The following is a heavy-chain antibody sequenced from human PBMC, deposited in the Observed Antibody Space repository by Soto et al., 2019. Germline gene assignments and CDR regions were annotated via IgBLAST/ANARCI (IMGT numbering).Heavy chain of an antibody. CDR3: ARDGITIFGVVPDNYGMDV. CDR1: GDSVSSNSAA. D-gene: IGHD3-3*01. J-gene: IGHJ6*02. V-gene: IGHV6-1*01. CDR2: TYYRSKWYN. Sequence: SQTLSLTCAISGDSVSSNSAAWNWIRQSPSRGLEWLGRTYYRSKWYNDYAVSVKSRIIINPDTSKNQFSLQLNSVTPEDTAVYYCARDGITIFGVVPDNYGMDVWGQGTTVTVSS.